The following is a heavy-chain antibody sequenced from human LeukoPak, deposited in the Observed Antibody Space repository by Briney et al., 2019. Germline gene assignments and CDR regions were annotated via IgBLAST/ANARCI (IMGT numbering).Heavy chain of an antibody. CDR3: AAGVGWLIDY. Sequence: GGSLRLSCAASGFSFSSDWMSWVRHAPGQGLEWVANIEGDGSERNYMDSVKGRFTISRDNAKNSLHLQMNSLRAEDTAVYYCAAGVGWLIDYWGQGTLVTVSS. D-gene: IGHD6-19*01. CDR1: GFSFSSDW. CDR2: IEGDGSER. J-gene: IGHJ4*02. V-gene: IGHV3-7*03.